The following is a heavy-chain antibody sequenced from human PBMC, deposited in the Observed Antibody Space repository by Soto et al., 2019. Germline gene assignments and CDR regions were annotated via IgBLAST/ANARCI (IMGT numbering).Heavy chain of an antibody. D-gene: IGHD6-19*01. CDR3: AKDPATIAVAGTFDY. J-gene: IGHJ4*02. CDR2: ISGSVGST. CDR1: GFTFSTYG. V-gene: IGHV3-23*01. Sequence: EVQLLESGGGLVQPGGSLRLSCAASGFTFSTYGMSWVRQAPGKGLEWVSIISGSVGSTYYADTVKGRFTISRDNAKNTLYLQMNSLRAEDTAVYYCAKDPATIAVAGTFDYWGQGTLVIVSS.